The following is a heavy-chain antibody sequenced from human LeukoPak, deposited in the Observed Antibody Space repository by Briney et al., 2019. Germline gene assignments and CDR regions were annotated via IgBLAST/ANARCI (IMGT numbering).Heavy chain of an antibody. V-gene: IGHV1-8*01. CDR1: GYTFTSYD. D-gene: IGHD3-22*01. J-gene: IGHJ4*02. CDR2: MNPNSGNT. CDR3: ARGRVDYYDSSGWDRGYYFDY. Sequence: ASVKVSCKASGYTFTSYDINWVRQATGQGLEWMGWMNPNSGNTGYAQKFQGRVTMTRNTSISTAYMELSSLRSEDTAVYYCARGRVDYYDSSGWDRGYYFDYWGQGTLVTVSS.